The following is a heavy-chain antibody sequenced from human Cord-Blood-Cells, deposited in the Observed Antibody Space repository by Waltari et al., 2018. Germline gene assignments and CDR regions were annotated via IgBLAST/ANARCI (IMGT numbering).Heavy chain of an antibody. CDR3: ARVADYYGSGSYYLDAFDI. D-gene: IGHD3-10*01. Sequence: QVQLVQSGAEVKKPGSSVKVSCKASGGTFSSYAISWVRQAPGQGLEWMGGVIPIVGTANYAQKFQGRVTITADESTSTAYMELSSLRSEDTAVYYCARVADYYGSGSYYLDAFDIWGQGTMVTVSS. CDR1: GGTFSSYA. J-gene: IGHJ3*02. CDR2: VIPIVGTA. V-gene: IGHV1-69*01.